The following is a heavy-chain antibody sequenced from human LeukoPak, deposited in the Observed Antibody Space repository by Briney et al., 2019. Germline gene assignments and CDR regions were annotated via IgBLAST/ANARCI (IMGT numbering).Heavy chain of an antibody. CDR1: GFTFSSYW. CDR3: ARGAIVGANFDY. Sequence: PGGSLRLSCAASGFTFSSYWMLWVRQASGKGLVWVSRITPDGSTTRYADSVKGRFAISRDNAKNTLYLQMNSLRAEDTAVYYCARGAIVGANFDYWGQGTLVTVSS. J-gene: IGHJ4*02. V-gene: IGHV3-74*01. D-gene: IGHD1-26*01. CDR2: ITPDGSTT.